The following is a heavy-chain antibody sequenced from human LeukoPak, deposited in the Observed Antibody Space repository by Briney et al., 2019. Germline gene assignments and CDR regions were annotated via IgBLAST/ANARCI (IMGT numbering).Heavy chain of an antibody. CDR2: ITSDGSST. J-gene: IGHJ4*02. Sequence: GGSLRLSCAASGFTFSRYWMHWVRQVPGKGLVCVSRITSDGSSTSYADSVRGRFTISRDNAKNTVYLQMNSLRAEDTAVYYCARDLTGAVFDFWAREPWSPSPQ. CDR3: ARDLTGAVFDF. D-gene: IGHD1-26*01. V-gene: IGHV3-74*01. CDR1: GFTFSRYW.